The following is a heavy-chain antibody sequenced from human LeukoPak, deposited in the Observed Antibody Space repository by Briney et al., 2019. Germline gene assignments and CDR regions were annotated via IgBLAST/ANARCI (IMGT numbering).Heavy chain of an antibody. CDR2: ISTYNGNT. CDR1: GYTFTSYG. V-gene: IGHV1-18*01. D-gene: IGHD2-2*02. Sequence: ASVKVFCKASGYTFTSYGISWVRQAPGQGLEWMGWISTYNGNTNYAQKLQGRVTMTTDTSTTTVYMELRSLRSDDTAVYYCARALVVPAAIGSRWFDPWGQGTLVTVSS. J-gene: IGHJ5*02. CDR3: ARALVVPAAIGSRWFDP.